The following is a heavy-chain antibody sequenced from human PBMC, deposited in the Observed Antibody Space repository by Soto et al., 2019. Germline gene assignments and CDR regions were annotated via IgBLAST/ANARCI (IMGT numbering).Heavy chain of an antibody. D-gene: IGHD2-21*02. Sequence: GGSLRLSCAASGFTFSSYAMSWVRQAPGKGLEWVSAISGSGGSTYYADSVKGRFTISRDNSKNTLYLQMNSLRAEDTAVYYCAKEGLAYCGGDCYSAPTGYYGMDVWGQGTTVTVSS. CDR2: ISGSGGST. J-gene: IGHJ6*02. V-gene: IGHV3-23*01. CDR1: GFTFSSYA. CDR3: AKEGLAYCGGDCYSAPTGYYGMDV.